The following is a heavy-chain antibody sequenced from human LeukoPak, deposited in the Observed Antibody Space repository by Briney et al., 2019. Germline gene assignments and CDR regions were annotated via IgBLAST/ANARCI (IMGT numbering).Heavy chain of an antibody. CDR2: IYYSGRT. V-gene: IGHV4-59*01. D-gene: IGHD1-7*01. J-gene: IGHJ3*02. CDR1: GGSLSSYY. Sequence: SETLSLTCTVSGGSLSSYYWSWIRHPPGKGLEWIGYIYYSGRTNYNPSLKSRVPISVDTSKNQFSLKLSSVTAADTAVYYWATTTRVGGAFDIWGQGTMVTVSS. CDR3: ATTTRVGGAFDI.